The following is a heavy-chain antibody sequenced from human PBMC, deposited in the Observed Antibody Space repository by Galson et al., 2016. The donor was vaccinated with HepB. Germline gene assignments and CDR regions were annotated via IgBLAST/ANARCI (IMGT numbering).Heavy chain of an antibody. CDR1: GFTFSSHA. CDR3: ARSSSCSTINCSLPFES. Sequence: LRLSCAASGFTFSSHAMHWVRQAPGKGLEWVAIVSDDGTHTDYADSVEGRFTISRDNSKNTLYLQMNSLGAEDTSMYYCARSSSCSTINCSLPFESWGLGTRVNVFS. V-gene: IGHV3-30-3*01. J-gene: IGHJ4*02. D-gene: IGHD2-2*01. CDR2: VSDDGTHT.